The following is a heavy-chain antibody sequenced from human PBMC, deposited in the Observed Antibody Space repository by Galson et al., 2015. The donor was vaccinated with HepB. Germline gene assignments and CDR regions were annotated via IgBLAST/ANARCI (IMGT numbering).Heavy chain of an antibody. CDR2: INHSGVI. J-gene: IGHJ4*02. V-gene: IGHV4-34*01. CDR3: RRGHCDSTSCYDN. D-gene: IGHD2-2*01. CDR1: GGSFSGDS. Sequence: LSLTCAVYGGSFSGDSWSWIRQPPGKGLEWIGEINHSGVITYNPSLKSGVTISVDTSKNQFSLKLNSVTAADTAFYYCRRGHCDSTSCYDNWGQGTLVIVSS.